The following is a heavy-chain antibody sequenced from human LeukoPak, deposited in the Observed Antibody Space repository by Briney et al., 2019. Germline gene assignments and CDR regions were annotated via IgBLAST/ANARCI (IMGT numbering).Heavy chain of an antibody. Sequence: SETLSLTCTVSDYSISSGYYWGWIRQPPGQGLEWIGSSYHTGTTYYNPSLKSRVTISVDTSKNQFSLKLSSVTAADTAVYYCARLTSGYTYGYLDYWGQGTLVTVSS. V-gene: IGHV4-38-2*02. J-gene: IGHJ4*02. D-gene: IGHD5-18*01. CDR1: DYSISSGYY. CDR3: ARLTSGYTYGYLDY. CDR2: SYHTGTT.